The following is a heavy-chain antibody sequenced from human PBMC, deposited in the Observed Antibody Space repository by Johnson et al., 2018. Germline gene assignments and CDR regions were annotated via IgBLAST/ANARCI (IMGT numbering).Heavy chain of an antibody. V-gene: IGHV3-7*01. J-gene: IGHJ6*03. D-gene: IGHD5-24*01. CDR1: GIIFNRYR. CDR2: INQDGSEK. Sequence: VQLVESGGGLVQPGGSLRLSCAASGIIFNRYRMAWVRQAPGKGLEWVANINQDGSEKDYVDSVKGRFTFPRDNAKNSLYLQMNSLRAEETAVYYCWGERVVEIGTPYGPYYYYYMDVWGKGTTVTVSS. CDR3: WGERVVEIGTPYGPYYYYYMDV.